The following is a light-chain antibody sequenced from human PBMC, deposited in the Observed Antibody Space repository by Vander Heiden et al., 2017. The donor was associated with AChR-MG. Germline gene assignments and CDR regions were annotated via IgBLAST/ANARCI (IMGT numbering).Light chain of an antibody. CDR2: DVT. J-gene: IGLJ1*01. V-gene: IGLV2-14*03. CDR3: SSYSSSSTSYV. Sequence: QSALTQPASVSGSPGQSITISCTGTSSDVGGYNYVSWYQQHPGKAPKLMIYDVTNRPSGVSNRFSGSKSGHTASLTISGLQAEDEADYYCSSYSSSSTSYVFAPGTKVTVL. CDR1: SSDVGGYNY.